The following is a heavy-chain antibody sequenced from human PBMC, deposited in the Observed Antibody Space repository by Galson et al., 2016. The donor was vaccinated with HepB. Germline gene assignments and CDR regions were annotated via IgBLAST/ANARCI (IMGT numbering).Heavy chain of an antibody. Sequence: QSGAEVKKPGEPLKISCKASGYSFTNYWIGWVRQVPGKELQWVGTIDPGDSETRFTPSFEGLVTASVDKSIMTVYLHWGSLKASDTAIYYCARQRGSGYSVDVWGQGTLVTVSS. CDR1: GYSFTNYW. CDR3: ARQRGSGYSVDV. D-gene: IGHD3-22*01. V-gene: IGHV5-51*01. J-gene: IGHJ4*02. CDR2: IDPGDSET.